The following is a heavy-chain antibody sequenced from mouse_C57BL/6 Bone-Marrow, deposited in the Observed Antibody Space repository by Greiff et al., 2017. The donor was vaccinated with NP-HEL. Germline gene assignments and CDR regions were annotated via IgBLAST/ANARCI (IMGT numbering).Heavy chain of an antibody. V-gene: IGHV14-4*01. CDR3: TRRVTTVPYWYFDV. CDR2: IDPENGDT. D-gene: IGHD1-1*01. Sequence: VQLQQSGAELVRPGASVKLSCTASGFNIKDDYMHWVKQRPEQGLEWIGWIDPENGDTEYASKFQGKATITADTSSNTAYLQLSSLTSEDTAVYYFTRRVTTVPYWYFDVWGTGTTVTVSS. J-gene: IGHJ1*03. CDR1: GFNIKDDY.